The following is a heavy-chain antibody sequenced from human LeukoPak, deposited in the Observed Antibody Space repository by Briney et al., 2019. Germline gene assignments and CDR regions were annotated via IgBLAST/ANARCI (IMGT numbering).Heavy chain of an antibody. V-gene: IGHV3-64*01. CDR3: AKDIGGGIYDSKGVGPFDY. J-gene: IGHJ4*02. Sequence: PGGSLRLSCAASGFTFSSYAMHWVRQAPGKGLEYVSAISSNGGSTYYANSVKGRFTTSRDNSKNTLYLQMNSLRAEDTAVYYCAKDIGGGIYDSKGVGPFDYWGQGTLVTVSS. CDR1: GFTFSSYA. D-gene: IGHD3-22*01. CDR2: ISSNGGST.